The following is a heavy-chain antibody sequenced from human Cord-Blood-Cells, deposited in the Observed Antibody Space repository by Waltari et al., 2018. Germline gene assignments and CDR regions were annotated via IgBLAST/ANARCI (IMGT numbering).Heavy chain of an antibody. Sequence: QVQLQESGPGLVKPSETLSLTCTVSGGSISSYYWSWLRPPAGKGLEGIGRIYTSGSTNYNPSLKSRVTMSVDTSKNQFSLKLSSVTAADTAVYYCARVGSIAAAGDAFDIWGQGTMVTVSS. CDR2: IYTSGST. D-gene: IGHD6-13*01. J-gene: IGHJ3*02. CDR1: GGSISSYY. V-gene: IGHV4-4*07. CDR3: ARVGSIAAAGDAFDI.